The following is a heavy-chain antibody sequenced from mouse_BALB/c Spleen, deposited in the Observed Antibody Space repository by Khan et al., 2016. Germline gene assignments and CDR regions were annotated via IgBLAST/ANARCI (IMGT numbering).Heavy chain of an antibody. CDR3: ARYDGYYFDY. Sequence: EVQLQESGPSLVKPSQTLSLTCSVTGDSITSGYWNWIRKFPGSKLEYMGYISYSGSTYYTPSLKSRLTITRDTSKNQYYLQLTSLTTEDTATYYSARYDGYYFDYWGQGTTLTVSS. CDR1: GDSITSGY. D-gene: IGHD2-3*01. CDR2: ISYSGST. V-gene: IGHV3-8*02. J-gene: IGHJ2*01.